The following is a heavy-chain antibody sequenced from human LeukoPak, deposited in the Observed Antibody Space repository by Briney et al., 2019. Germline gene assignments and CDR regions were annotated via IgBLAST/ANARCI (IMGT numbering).Heavy chain of an antibody. V-gene: IGHV4-30-4*01. D-gene: IGHD3-10*01. Sequence: SQTLSLTCTVSGGSISSGDYYWSWIRQPPGKGLEWIVYIYYIGSTYYNPSLKSRVTISVDTSKNQFSLKLSSVTAADTAVYYCARGFGELMENWFDPWGQGTLVTVSS. CDR2: IYYIGST. CDR3: ARGFGELMENWFDP. CDR1: GGSISSGDYY. J-gene: IGHJ5*02.